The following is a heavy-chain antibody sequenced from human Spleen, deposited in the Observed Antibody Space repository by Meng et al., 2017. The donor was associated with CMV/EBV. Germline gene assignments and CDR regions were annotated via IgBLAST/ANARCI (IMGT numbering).Heavy chain of an antibody. D-gene: IGHD3-3*01. CDR3: AHSNDFWSGLPLGRWFDP. CDR2: IYWNDDK. J-gene: IGHJ5*02. CDR1: TGGRC. Sequence: TGGRCVCWIRHPPDKSLESLALIYWNDDKRYSPSLKSRLTITKDTYKNQVILTMTNMDPVDTATYYCAHSNDFWSGLPLGRWFDPWAQGTLVTVSS. V-gene: IGHV2-5*01.